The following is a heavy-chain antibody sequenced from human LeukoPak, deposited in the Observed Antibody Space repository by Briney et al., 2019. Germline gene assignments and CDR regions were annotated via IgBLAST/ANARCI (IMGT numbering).Heavy chain of an antibody. Sequence: GGSLRLSCAASGFTFSSYSMNWVRQAPGKGLEWVSSISSSSSYIYYADSVKGRFTISRDNAKNSLYLQMNSLRAEDTAVYYCVRDQGEQVHYYMDVWGKGTTVTVSS. CDR1: GFTFSSYS. CDR2: ISSSSSYI. V-gene: IGHV3-21*01. CDR3: VRDQGEQVHYYMDV. J-gene: IGHJ6*03. D-gene: IGHD3-16*01.